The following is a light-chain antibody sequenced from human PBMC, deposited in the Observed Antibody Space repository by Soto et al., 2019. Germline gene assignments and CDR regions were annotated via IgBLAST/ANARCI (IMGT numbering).Light chain of an antibody. V-gene: IGKV3D-15*01. CDR2: GAS. CDR1: QSINSD. Sequence: IGMTQSAATLSVTPGETTRXXXXASQSINSDVAWYQQKVGQTPRLLIHGASTRATGIAARFSGSGSGTEFTLTISGLQSEDFATYYCQQYNNWPVTFAGRTKVDI. J-gene: IGKJ4*01. CDR3: QQYNNWPVT.